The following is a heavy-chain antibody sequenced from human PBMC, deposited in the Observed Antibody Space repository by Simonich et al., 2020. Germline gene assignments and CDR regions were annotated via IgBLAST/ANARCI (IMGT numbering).Heavy chain of an antibody. J-gene: IGHJ4*02. D-gene: IGHD6-13*01. Sequence: EVQLVESGGGLVKPGGSLRLSCAASGFTFSSYSMNWVCQAPGKGVGWVSSIRSSSSYIYYADSVKGRFTISRDNAKNSLYLQMNSLRAEDTAVYYCARDAAGDYWGQGTLVTVSS. CDR2: IRSSSSYI. CDR3: ARDAAGDY. CDR1: GFTFSSYS. V-gene: IGHV3-21*01.